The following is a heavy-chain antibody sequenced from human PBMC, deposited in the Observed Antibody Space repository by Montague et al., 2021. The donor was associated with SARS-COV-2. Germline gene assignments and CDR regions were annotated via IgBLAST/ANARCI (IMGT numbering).Heavy chain of an antibody. D-gene: IGHD3-22*01. CDR1: GGSINDHY. CDR2: ISSNGKT. J-gene: IGHJ2*01. Sequence: SETLSLTCTVSGGSINDHYRSWIRQSPGKGLEWIGYISSNGKTNYNPSLKSRVTLSAYASRNEFSLKLDSVTAADTAVYFCAGRGYYDSAGYHWHLDLWGRGMLVTVSS. CDR3: AGRGYYDSAGYHWHLDL. V-gene: IGHV4-4*09.